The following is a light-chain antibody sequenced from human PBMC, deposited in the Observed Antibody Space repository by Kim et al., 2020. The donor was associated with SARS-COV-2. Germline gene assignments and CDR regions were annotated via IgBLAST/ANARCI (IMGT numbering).Light chain of an antibody. CDR1: SSNIGIYT. Sequence: QSVLTQPPTASGTPGHRVIIPCSGDSSNIGIYTVNWYQHFPGAAPKLLIYSDNQRPSGVSDRFSGSKSGTSASLVISGLQPGDEAVYYCAAWDGSLNGGVFGGGTQLTVL. CDR3: AAWDGSLNGGV. V-gene: IGLV1-44*01. CDR2: SDN. J-gene: IGLJ3*02.